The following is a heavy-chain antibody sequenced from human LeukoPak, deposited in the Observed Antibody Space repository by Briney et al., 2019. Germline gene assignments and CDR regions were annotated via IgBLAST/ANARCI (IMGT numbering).Heavy chain of an antibody. CDR2: ISGDSNYI. D-gene: IGHD4-17*01. CDR3: ARSYGDYTSYDY. J-gene: IGHJ4*02. CDR1: GLTFSSHS. Sequence: GGSLRLSCAASGLTFSSHSMNWVRQAPGKGLEWVSSISGDSNYIYYADSVKGRFTISRDNAKNSLYLQMNSLRAEDTAVYYCARSYGDYTSYDYWGQGTLVTVSS. V-gene: IGHV3-21*01.